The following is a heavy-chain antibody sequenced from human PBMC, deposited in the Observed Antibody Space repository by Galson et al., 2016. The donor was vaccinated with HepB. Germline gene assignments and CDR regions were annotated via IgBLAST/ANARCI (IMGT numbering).Heavy chain of an antibody. V-gene: IGHV3-30*01. D-gene: IGHD3-10*01. J-gene: IGHJ5*02. CDR2: ISYDGSNT. CDR3: ARQGHGLGSYYASPNNYFDL. Sequence: SLRLSCAASGFTLSNYPMHWVRQAPGKGLEWVAVISYDGSNTYYADSVKGRFTISRDNSKSTLYLQMNSLRAEDTAVYYCARQGHGLGSYYASPNNYFDLWGQGTLVTVSS. CDR1: GFTLSNYP.